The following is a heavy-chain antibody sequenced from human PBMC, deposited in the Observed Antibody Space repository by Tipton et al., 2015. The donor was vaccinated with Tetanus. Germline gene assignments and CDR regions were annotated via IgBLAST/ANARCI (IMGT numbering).Heavy chain of an antibody. J-gene: IGHJ4*02. CDR2: IDYTRNT. Sequence: VKPSETLSLTCNVSGGSVSGYYWSWIRQPPGKGLEWIGYIDYTRNTYYGPSLQSRATISVDTSKNQFSLKLRSVTAADTGVYYCATLNYFDTAGWGAYWGQGVLVTVSS. D-gene: IGHD3-22*01. V-gene: IGHV4-59*02. CDR3: ATLNYFDTAGWGAY. CDR1: GGSVSGYY.